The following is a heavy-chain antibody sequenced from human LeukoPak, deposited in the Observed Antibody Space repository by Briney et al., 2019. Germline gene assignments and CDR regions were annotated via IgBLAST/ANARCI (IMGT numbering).Heavy chain of an antibody. V-gene: IGHV3-48*01. Sequence: QPGGSLRLSCAASGFTFSSHSMNWVRQAPGKGLEGIAYINPKGENIHYADSVKGRFIISRDNAKNTLYLQMNSLGAEDTALYYCAAGGTSGWDLNYWGRGTWVTASS. CDR1: GFTFSSHS. CDR3: AAGGTSGWDLNY. D-gene: IGHD6-19*01. J-gene: IGHJ4*02. CDR2: INPKGENI.